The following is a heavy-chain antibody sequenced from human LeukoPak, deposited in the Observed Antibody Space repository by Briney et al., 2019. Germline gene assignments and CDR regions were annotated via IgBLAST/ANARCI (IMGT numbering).Heavy chain of an antibody. CDR1: GYTLTELS. J-gene: IGHJ4*02. V-gene: IGHV1-24*01. CDR3: ATDRETQLALDY. CDR2: FDPEDGET. D-gene: IGHD3-3*02. Sequence: ASVKVSCKVSGYTLTELSMHWVRQAPGKGLEWMGGFDPEDGETTYAQKFQGRVTMTEDTSTDIAYMELSSLRSEDTAVYYCATDRETQLALDYWGQGTLVTVSS.